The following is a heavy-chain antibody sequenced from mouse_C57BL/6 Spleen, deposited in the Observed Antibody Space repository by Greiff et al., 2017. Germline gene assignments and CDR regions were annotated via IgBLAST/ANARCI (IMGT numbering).Heavy chain of an antibody. CDR3: ARDATMITEAWFAY. J-gene: IGHJ3*01. CDR2: ISYDGSN. CDR1: GYSITSGYY. Sequence: EVQRVESGPGLVKPSQSLSLTCSVTGYSITSGYYWNWIRQFPGNKLEWMGYISYDGSNNYNPSLKNRISITRDTSKNQFFLKLNSVTTEDTATYYCARDATMITEAWFAYWGQGTLVTVSA. D-gene: IGHD2-4*01. V-gene: IGHV3-6*01.